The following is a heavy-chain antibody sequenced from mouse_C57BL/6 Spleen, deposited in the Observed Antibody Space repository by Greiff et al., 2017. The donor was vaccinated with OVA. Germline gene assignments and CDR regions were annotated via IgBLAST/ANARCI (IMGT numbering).Heavy chain of an antibody. CDR3: ARRGLGEGFAY. D-gene: IGHD4-1*01. J-gene: IGHJ3*01. Sequence: VKLQESGAELARPGASVKLSCKASGYTFTSYGISWVKQRTGQGLEWIGEIYPRSGNTYYNEKFKGKATLTADKSSSTAYMELRSLTSEDSAVYFCARRGLGEGFAYWGQGTLVTVSA. CDR2: IYPRSGNT. V-gene: IGHV1-81*01. CDR1: GYTFTSYG.